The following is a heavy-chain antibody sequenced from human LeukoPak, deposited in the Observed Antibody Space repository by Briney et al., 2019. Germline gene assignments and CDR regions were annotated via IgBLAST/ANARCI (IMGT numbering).Heavy chain of an antibody. CDR2: IYSGGST. CDR1: GFTVSSSY. D-gene: IGHD6-13*01. Sequence: GGSLRLSCAASGFTVSSSYMSWVRQAPGKGLEWVSVIYSGGSTYYADSVKGRFTISRDNSKNTLYLQMNSLRAEDTAVYYCARTVSSWYVYYFDYWGQGTLVTVSS. CDR3: ARTVSSWYVYYFDY. J-gene: IGHJ4*02. V-gene: IGHV3-66*02.